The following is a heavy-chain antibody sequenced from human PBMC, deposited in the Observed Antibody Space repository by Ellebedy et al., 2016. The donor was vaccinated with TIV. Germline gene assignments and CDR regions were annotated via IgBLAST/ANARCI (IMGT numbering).Heavy chain of an antibody. CDR1: GFSISSHR. CDR3: ARHSGGHGFDI. J-gene: IGHJ3*02. Sequence: PGGSLRLSCAASGFSISSHRMHWVRQAAGKGLVWVSHISSDGSDTSYADSVKGRFIISRDNAENTLDLQMSSLRAEDTALYYCARHSGGHGFDIWGRGTMVTVSP. CDR2: ISSDGSDT. D-gene: IGHD2-21*01. V-gene: IGHV3-74*01.